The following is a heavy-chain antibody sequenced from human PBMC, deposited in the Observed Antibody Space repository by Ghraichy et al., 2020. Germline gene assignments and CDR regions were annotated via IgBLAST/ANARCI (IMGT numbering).Heavy chain of an antibody. CDR3: ARDLGGSCSSGICYLPDF. CDR1: GFTLNTHD. Sequence: GGSLRLSCAASGFTLNTHDMHWVRQAPGKGLEWVAVLWSDGINKDYGDSVKGRFTISRDDSKNTLYLQMNSLRAEDTAVYYCARDLGGSCSSGICYLPDFWGQGPLVTVCS. CDR2: LWSDGINK. D-gene: IGHD2-15*01. V-gene: IGHV3-33*01. J-gene: IGHJ4*02.